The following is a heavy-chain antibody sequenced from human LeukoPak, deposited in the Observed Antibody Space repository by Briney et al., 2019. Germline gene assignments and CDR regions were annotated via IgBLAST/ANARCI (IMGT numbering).Heavy chain of an antibody. CDR1: GYTFTGYY. CDR2: INPNSGGT. CDR3: ARSKLRNIDY. J-gene: IGHJ4*02. Sequence: ASVEVSFKASGYTFTGYYMHWVRQAPGQGLEWMGWINPNSGGTNYAQKFQGRVTMTRDTSISTAYMELSRLRSDDTAVYYWARSKLRNIDYWGQGTLVTVSS. D-gene: IGHD2-15*01. V-gene: IGHV1-2*02.